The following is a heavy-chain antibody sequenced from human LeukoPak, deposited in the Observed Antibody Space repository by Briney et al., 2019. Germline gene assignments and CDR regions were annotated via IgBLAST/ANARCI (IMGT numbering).Heavy chain of an antibody. V-gene: IGHV3-33*01. CDR3: AGDSTYYYGSGHYYGMDV. J-gene: IGHJ6*04. D-gene: IGHD3-10*01. CDR2: IWYDGSNK. Sequence: GGSLRLSCAASGFTFSSYGMHWVRQAPGKGLEWVAVIWYDGSNKYYADSVKGRFTISRDNSKNTLYLQMNSLRAEDTAVYYCAGDSTYYYGSGHYYGMDVWGKGTTVTVSS. CDR1: GFTFSSYG.